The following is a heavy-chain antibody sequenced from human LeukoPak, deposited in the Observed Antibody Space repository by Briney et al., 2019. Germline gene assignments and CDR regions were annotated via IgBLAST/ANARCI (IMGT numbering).Heavy chain of an antibody. V-gene: IGHV4-34*01. Sequence: SETLSLTCAVYGGSFSGYYWSWIRQPPGKGLEWIGDINHSGSTNYNPSLKSRVTISVDTSKNQFSLKLSPVTAADTAVYYCARLDIVVVPATILGWFESWGQGTLVTVSS. CDR1: GGSFSGYY. J-gene: IGHJ5*01. CDR3: ARLDIVVVPATILGWFES. CDR2: INHSGST. D-gene: IGHD2-2*03.